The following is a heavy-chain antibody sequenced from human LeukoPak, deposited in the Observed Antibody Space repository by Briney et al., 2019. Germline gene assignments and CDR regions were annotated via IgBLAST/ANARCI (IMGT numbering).Heavy chain of an antibody. J-gene: IGHJ6*03. CDR2: ISSSSSYI. Sequence: GGSLRLSCAASGFTFSSYSMNWVRQAPGKGLEWVSSISSSSSYIYYADSVRGRFTISRDNSRNTLYLQMNSLRAEDTAIYYCAKNGDRGAYCSGGTCYPYYYYYMDVWGKGTTVTISS. CDR1: GFTFSSYS. V-gene: IGHV3-21*04. D-gene: IGHD2-15*01. CDR3: AKNGDRGAYCSGGTCYPYYYYYMDV.